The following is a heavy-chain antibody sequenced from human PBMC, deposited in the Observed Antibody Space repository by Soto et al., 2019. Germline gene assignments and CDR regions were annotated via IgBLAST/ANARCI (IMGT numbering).Heavy chain of an antibody. V-gene: IGHV3-30*18. CDR1: GFTFSSYA. J-gene: IGHJ6*02. CDR2: ISYDGTNK. CDR3: SKDAGGTTPHGPSLGAWYFYYGMDV. D-gene: IGHD3-16*01. Sequence: PGGSLRLSCAASGFTFSSYAMNWVRQAPGEGLEWVAVISYDGTNKYYGDSAKGRFTIARDNSRNTLYLEMNSLSEEDTAVYYCSKDAGGTTPHGPSLGAWYFYYGMDVWGPGTTVTVSS.